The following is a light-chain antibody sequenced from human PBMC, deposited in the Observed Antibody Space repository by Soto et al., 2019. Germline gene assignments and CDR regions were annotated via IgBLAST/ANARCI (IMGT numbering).Light chain of an antibody. J-gene: IGKJ1*01. CDR2: GAS. CDR3: QQYGSPGT. V-gene: IGKV3-20*01. Sequence: EIVLTQSPGTLSLSPGERATLSCRASQSVSNNYLAWYQQKPGQAPRLLIYGASNTATGIPGRFSGSGSGTDFTLTISRLEPEDFAVYYCQQYGSPGTFGQGTKVDIK. CDR1: QSVSNNY.